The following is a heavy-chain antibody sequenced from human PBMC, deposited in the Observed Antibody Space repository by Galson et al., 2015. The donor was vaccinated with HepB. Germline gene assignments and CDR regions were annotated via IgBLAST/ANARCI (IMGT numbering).Heavy chain of an antibody. Sequence: SLRLSCAASGFTFSNYGMHWVRQAPGKALEWVAVISHAGSNKFYADSLQGRFTISRDNSKSTLYLQMNSLRTEDTAVYYCAKDGLGYYDYRIDVWGQGTTVTVSS. CDR2: ISHAGSNK. CDR3: AKDGLGYYDYRIDV. D-gene: IGHD3-16*01. J-gene: IGHJ6*02. V-gene: IGHV3-30*18. CDR1: GFTFSNYG.